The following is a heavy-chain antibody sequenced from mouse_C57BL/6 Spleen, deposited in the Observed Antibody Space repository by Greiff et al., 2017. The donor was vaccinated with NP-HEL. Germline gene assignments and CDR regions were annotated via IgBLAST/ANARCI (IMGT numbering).Heavy chain of an antibody. CDR3: ARWSPYAMDY. Sequence: QVQLQQPGAELVRPGSSVKLSCKASGYTFTSYWMDWVKQRPGQGLEWIGEIDPSDSYTNYNQKFKGKATLTVDTSSSTAYMQLSSLTSEDSAVYYCARWSPYAMDYWGQGTSVTVSS. CDR2: IDPSDSYT. J-gene: IGHJ4*01. V-gene: IGHV1-59*01. CDR1: GYTFTSYW.